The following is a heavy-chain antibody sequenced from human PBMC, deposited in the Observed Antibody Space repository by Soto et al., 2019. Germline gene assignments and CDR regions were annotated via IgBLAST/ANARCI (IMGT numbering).Heavy chain of an antibody. CDR2: ISYDGANI. CDR1: GFSFGAYA. Sequence: QVQLVESGGGVIQPGRSLRLSCAASGFSFGAYAMFWVRQAPGKGLEWVAVISYDGANIYYADSVKGRFTISRDNSKNTLYVQMNSLRTEDTAIYYCARDRSGIRGFDYWGQGTLVPVSS. V-gene: IGHV3-30-3*01. J-gene: IGHJ4*02. D-gene: IGHD3-10*01. CDR3: ARDRSGIRGFDY.